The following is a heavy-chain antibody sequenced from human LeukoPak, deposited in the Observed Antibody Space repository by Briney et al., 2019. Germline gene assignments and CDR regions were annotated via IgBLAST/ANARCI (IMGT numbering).Heavy chain of an antibody. CDR2: ISSSGSTI. CDR1: GFTFSSYE. CDR3: AREAASGYYHEVDY. Sequence: PGGSLRLSCAASGFTFSSYEMNWVRQAPGKGLEWVSYISSSGSTIYYADSVKVRFTISRDNAKNSLYLQMNSLRAEDTAVYYCAREAASGYYHEVDYWGQGTLVTVSS. D-gene: IGHD3-3*01. V-gene: IGHV3-48*03. J-gene: IGHJ4*02.